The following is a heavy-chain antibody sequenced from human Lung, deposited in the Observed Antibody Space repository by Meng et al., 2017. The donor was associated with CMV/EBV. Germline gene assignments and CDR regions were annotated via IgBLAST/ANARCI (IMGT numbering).Heavy chain of an antibody. J-gene: IGHJ6*02. CDR2: IIPIFGTT. D-gene: IGHD1-7*01. Sequence: SVKVSXKASGGTFSSYAISWVRQALGQGLEWMGGIIPIFGTTNYAQNFQGRLTITTDESTSTAYMELGSLRSEDTAVYYCARTLGSTRFYFYNALDVWGQGTTVXVSS. CDR3: ARTLGSTRFYFYNALDV. CDR1: GGTFSSYA. V-gene: IGHV1-69*05.